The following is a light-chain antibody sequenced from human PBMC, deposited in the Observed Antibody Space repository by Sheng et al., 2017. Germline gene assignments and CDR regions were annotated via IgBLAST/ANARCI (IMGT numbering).Light chain of an antibody. Sequence: DIQMTQSPSSVSASVGDRVTITCRASQDISSWLAWYQQKPGKAPKLLVYDASSLQSGVPSRFRGGGSGTDYTLTITSLQPEDFATYYCQQYNSLWTFGQGTKVEIK. CDR2: DAS. V-gene: IGKV1-12*01. CDR3: QQYNSLWT. CDR1: QDISSW. J-gene: IGKJ1*01.